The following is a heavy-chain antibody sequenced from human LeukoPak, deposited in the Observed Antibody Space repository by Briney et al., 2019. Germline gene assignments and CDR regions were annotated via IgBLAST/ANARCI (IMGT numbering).Heavy chain of an antibody. CDR2: INPNSGGT. J-gene: IGHJ3*02. CDR3: ARDPPGDEDAFDI. D-gene: IGHD7-27*01. V-gene: IGHV1-2*02. CDR1: GYTFTGYY. Sequence: ASVKVSCKASGYTFTGYYMHWVRQAPGQGLEWMGWINPNSGGTNYAQKFQGRVTMTRDTSISTAYMELSRLRSDDTAVYYCARDPPGDEDAFDIWGQGTMVTVSS.